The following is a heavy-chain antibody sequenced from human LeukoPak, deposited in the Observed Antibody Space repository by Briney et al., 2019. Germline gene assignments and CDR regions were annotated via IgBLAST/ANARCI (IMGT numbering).Heavy chain of an antibody. J-gene: IGHJ4*02. CDR1: GGSLSSSSYY. CDR3: ARVGVFGNPKYSPFDY. D-gene: IGHD6-6*01. Sequence: SETLSLTWTVSGGSLSSSSYYWGWIRQPPGKGLEGIGYIYYSGSTNYNPSLKSRVTISVDTSKNQFSLKLSSVTAADTAVYYCARVGVFGNPKYSPFDYWGQGTLVTVSS. V-gene: IGHV4-61*01. CDR2: IYYSGST.